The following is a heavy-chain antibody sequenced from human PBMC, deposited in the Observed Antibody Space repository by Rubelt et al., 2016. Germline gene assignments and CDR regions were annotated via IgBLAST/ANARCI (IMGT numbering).Heavy chain of an antibody. V-gene: IGHV1-2*02. D-gene: IGHD1-26*01. CDR2: INPNSGGK. CDR3: ARGGAGSRGYYYGMDV. CDR1: GGTFSSYA. J-gene: IGHJ6*02. Sequence: QVQLVQSGSELKKPGSSVKVSCKASGGTFSSYAISWVRQAPGQGLEWMGWINPNSGGKNYAQKFQGRVIMTRDTSISTAYMELSRLRSDDTAVEYCARGGAGSRGYYYGMDVWGQGTTVTVSS.